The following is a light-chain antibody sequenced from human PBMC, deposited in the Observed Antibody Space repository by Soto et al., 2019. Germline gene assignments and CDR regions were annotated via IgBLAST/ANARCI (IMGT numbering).Light chain of an antibody. CDR3: HQYGSSPRT. V-gene: IGKV3-20*01. CDR1: QSVSSNY. Sequence: EIVLTQSPGTQSLSPGDRATLSCRASQSVSSNYLAWYQQKPGQAPRLLIYGASSRATGIPDRFSGSGSGTDFTLTIRRLEPEDFAMYFCHQYGSSPRTFGQGTKVEIK. J-gene: IGKJ1*01. CDR2: GAS.